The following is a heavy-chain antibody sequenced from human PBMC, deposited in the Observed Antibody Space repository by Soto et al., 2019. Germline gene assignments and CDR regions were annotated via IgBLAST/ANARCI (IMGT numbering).Heavy chain of an antibody. CDR2: IYHSGST. D-gene: IGHD2-21*02. CDR1: GGSISSSNW. V-gene: IGHV4-4*02. J-gene: IGHJ4*02. CDR3: AGTIVVVTALDY. Sequence: KPSETLSLTCAVSGGSISSSNWWSWVRQPPGKGLEWIGEIYHSGSTNYNPSLKSRVTISVDKSKNQFSLKLSSVTAADTAVYYCAGTIVVVTALDYWGQGTLVTVSS.